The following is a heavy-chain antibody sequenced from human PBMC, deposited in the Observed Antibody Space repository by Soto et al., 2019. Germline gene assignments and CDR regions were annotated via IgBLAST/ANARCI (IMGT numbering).Heavy chain of an antibody. CDR2: IIPIFGTE. J-gene: IGHJ6*02. CDR3: ARAYARSSPMDV. V-gene: IGHV1-69*13. D-gene: IGHD3-16*01. Sequence: SVKVSCKASGGTFSSYAISWVRQAPGQGLEWMGGIIPIFGTENYAQKFQGRVTITADESTSTAYMELSSLRSEDTAVYYCARAYARSSPMDVWGQGTTVTVSS. CDR1: GGTFSSYA.